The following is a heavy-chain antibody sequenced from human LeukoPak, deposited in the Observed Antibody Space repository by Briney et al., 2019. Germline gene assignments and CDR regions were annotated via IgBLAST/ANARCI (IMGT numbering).Heavy chain of an antibody. D-gene: IGHD6-19*01. J-gene: IGHJ4*02. V-gene: IGHV3-11*01. CDR3: AKDRWLVSDFDY. Sequence: GGSLRLSCAASGFTFSDYYMSWIRQAPGKGLEWVSYISSSGSTIYYADSVKGRFTISRDNSKNTLYLQMNSLRAEDTAVYYCAKDRWLVSDFDYWGQGTLVTVSS. CDR1: GFTFSDYY. CDR2: ISSSGSTI.